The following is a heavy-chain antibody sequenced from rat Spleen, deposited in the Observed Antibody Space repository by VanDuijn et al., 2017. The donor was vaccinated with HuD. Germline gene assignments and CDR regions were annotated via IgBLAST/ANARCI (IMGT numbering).Heavy chain of an antibody. CDR3: ARRGYGYGDYFDY. CDR2: ISYEGSST. CDR1: GFTFSNYY. D-gene: IGHD1-11*01. J-gene: IGHJ2*01. Sequence: EVQLVESGGGLVQPGRSMKLSCAASGFTFSNYYMAWVRQAPKKGLEWVASISYEGSSTYYGDSVKGRFTISRDNAKSTLYLQMNSLRSEDTATYYCARRGYGYGDYFDYWGQGVMVTVSS. V-gene: IGHV5-22*01.